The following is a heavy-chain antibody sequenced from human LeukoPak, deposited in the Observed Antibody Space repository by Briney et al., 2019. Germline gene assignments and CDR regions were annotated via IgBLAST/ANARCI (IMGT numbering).Heavy chain of an antibody. CDR2: VYSSGST. V-gene: IGHV4-4*07. D-gene: IGHD3-22*01. CDR1: GGSISSYY. J-gene: IGHJ4*02. Sequence: SETLSLTCTVSGGSISSYYWSWIRQPAGKGLECIGRVYSSGSTNYNPSLKSRVTMSIDTSKNQFSLKLTSVTAADTAIYYCARAPLYHYDSSGYLFDYWGQGTLVTVSS. CDR3: ARAPLYHYDSSGYLFDY.